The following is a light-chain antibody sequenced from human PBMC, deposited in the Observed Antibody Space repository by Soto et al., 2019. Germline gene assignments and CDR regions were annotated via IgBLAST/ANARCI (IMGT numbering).Light chain of an antibody. CDR1: QSVSSSY. V-gene: IGKV3D-7*01. CDR2: GAS. CDR3: QQDYNFPSWT. Sequence: PVERDTLSCRAIQSVSSSYLTWYQQKPGQAPRLLIYGASTRATGIPARFSGSGSGTDFTLTISSLQPEDVAVHCCQQDYNFPSWTFGQGTKVDIK. J-gene: IGKJ1*01.